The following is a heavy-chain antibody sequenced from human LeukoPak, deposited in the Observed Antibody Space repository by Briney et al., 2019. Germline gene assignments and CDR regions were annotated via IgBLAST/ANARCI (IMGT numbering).Heavy chain of an antibody. V-gene: IGHV3-30-3*01. CDR3: ARDRNWNYDY. CDR1: GFTFSKYT. CDR2: ISYDGSNK. Sequence: GGSLRLSCAASGFTFSKYTMHWVRQAPGKGLEWVAVISYDGSNKYYADSVKGRFTISRDNAKNSLDLQMNSLRAEDTAVYYCARDRNWNYDYWGQGTLVTVSS. J-gene: IGHJ4*02. D-gene: IGHD1-7*01.